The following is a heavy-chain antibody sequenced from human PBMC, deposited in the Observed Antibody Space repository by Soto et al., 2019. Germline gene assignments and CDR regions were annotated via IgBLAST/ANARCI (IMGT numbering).Heavy chain of an antibody. J-gene: IGHJ3*02. CDR3: AKVNAAGGHMWGDGFDI. Sequence: EVQLLESGGGLVQPGGSLRLSCAASGFTFIDYAMSWVRQAPGKGLEWVSDISGTSGDSTYYADSVKGRFTISRDNSKNTVYVTMSNLRAEDRALYYWAKVNAAGGHMWGDGFDIWGQGTMVTVSS. CDR1: GFTFIDYA. CDR2: ISGTSGDST. V-gene: IGHV3-23*01. D-gene: IGHD3-10*02.